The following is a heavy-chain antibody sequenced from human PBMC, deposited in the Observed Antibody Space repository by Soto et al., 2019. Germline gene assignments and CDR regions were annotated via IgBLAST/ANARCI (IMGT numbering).Heavy chain of an antibody. CDR2: ISYDGSNK. V-gene: IGHV3-30*18. Sequence: GGSLRLSCAASGFTFSSYGMHWVRQAPGKGLEWVAVISYDGSNKYYADSVKGRFTISRDNSKNTLYLQMNSLRAEDTAVYYCAKDGWLQVWEILDFDYWGQGTLVTVSS. CDR3: AKDGWLQVWEILDFDY. CDR1: GFTFSSYG. J-gene: IGHJ4*02. D-gene: IGHD5-12*01.